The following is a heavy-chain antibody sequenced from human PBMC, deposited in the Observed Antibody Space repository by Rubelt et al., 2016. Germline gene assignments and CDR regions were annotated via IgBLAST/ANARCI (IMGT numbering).Heavy chain of an antibody. CDR3: ARVPYDSSGYVDY. V-gene: IGHV4-39*07. CDR2: IYYSGST. J-gene: IGHJ4*02. CDR1: GGSISSSSYY. D-gene: IGHD3-22*01. Sequence: QLQLQESGPGLVKPSETLSLTCTVSGGSISSSSYYWGWIRQPPGKGLEWIGSIYYSGSTYYNPSLKSRVTISVDTSKNQFSLKLSSVTAADTAVYYCARVPYDSSGYVDYWGQGTLVTVSS.